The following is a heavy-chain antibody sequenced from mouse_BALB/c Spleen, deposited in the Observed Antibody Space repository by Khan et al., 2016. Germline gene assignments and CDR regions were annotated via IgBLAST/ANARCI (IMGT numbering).Heavy chain of an antibody. CDR1: GFTFNTYA. CDR2: IRSKSNNYAT. CDR3: VRWYGNYDAMDY. J-gene: IGHJ4*01. V-gene: IGHV10-1*02. Sequence: EVQLVESGGGLVQPKGSLKLSCAASGFTFNTYAMNWVRQAPGKGLEWVARIRSKSNNYATYYADSVKDRITISRDDSQSKLYLQMNNLKTEDTAMYYCVRWYGNYDAMDYWLQGTSVTVSS. D-gene: IGHD2-10*02.